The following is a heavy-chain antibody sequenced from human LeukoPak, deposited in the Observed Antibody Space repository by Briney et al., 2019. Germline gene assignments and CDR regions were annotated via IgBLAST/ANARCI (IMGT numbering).Heavy chain of an antibody. CDR1: GFTFDDYT. J-gene: IGHJ4*02. CDR2: ISWDGGST. D-gene: IGHD3-3*01. CDR3: AKDSGAREWSFDY. V-gene: IGHV3-43*01. Sequence: GGSLRLSCAASGFTFDDYTMHWVRQAPGKGLEWVSLISWDGGSTYYADSVKGRFTISRDNSKNSLYLQMNSLRTEDTALYYCAKDSGAREWSFDYWGQGTLVTVSS.